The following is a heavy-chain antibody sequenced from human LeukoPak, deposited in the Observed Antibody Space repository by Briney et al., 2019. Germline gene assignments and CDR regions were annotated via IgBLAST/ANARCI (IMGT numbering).Heavy chain of an antibody. J-gene: IGHJ3*02. CDR3: AREAAALDAFDI. Sequence: KFQGRVTITRDTSPSTAYMELSSLRSEDTAVYYCAREAAALDAFDIWGQGTMVTVSS. V-gene: IGHV1-3*01. D-gene: IGHD6-13*01.